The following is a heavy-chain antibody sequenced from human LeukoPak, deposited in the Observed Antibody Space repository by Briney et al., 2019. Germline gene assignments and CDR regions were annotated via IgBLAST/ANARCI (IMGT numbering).Heavy chain of an antibody. V-gene: IGHV3-66*02. CDR1: GFPFSDFA. Sequence: PGGSLRLSCAVSGFPFSDFAMSWVRQAPGKGLEWVSVIYSGGSTYYADSVKGRFTISRDNSKNTLYLQMNSLRAEDTAVYYCARDHRTSTSHHNYYYYYMDVWGKGTTVTVSS. J-gene: IGHJ6*03. CDR2: IYSGGST. D-gene: IGHD2-2*01. CDR3: ARDHRTSTSHHNYYYYYMDV.